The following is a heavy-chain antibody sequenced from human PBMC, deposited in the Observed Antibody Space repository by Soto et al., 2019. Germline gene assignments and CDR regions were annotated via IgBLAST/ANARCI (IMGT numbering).Heavy chain of an antibody. CDR1: GASITGSFF. CDR2: FSLSGTT. J-gene: IGHJ4*02. CDR3: ARGMTPPGAPAWYYFDS. Sequence: SETLSLTCTVSGASITGSFFWTWIRQPAGKGLEWIGRFSLSGTTNYNPSLRSRVTMSADVSKNQFSLRLTSVTAADTALYYCARGMTPPGAPAWYYFDSWGQGTLVTVSS. V-gene: IGHV4-4*07. D-gene: IGHD2-8*02.